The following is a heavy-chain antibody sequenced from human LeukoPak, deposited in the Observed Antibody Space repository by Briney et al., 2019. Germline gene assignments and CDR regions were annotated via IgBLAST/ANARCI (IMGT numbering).Heavy chain of an antibody. CDR3: ARLAREGITTTSDY. Sequence: SETLSLTCTVSGGSISSSSYYWGWLRQPPGKGLEWIGSIYYSGSTYYNPSLKSRVTISVDTSKNQFSLKLSSVTAAETAVYYCARLAREGITTTSDYWGQGTLVTVSS. V-gene: IGHV4-39*01. D-gene: IGHD3-10*01. CDR1: GGSISSSSYY. CDR2: IYYSGST. J-gene: IGHJ4*02.